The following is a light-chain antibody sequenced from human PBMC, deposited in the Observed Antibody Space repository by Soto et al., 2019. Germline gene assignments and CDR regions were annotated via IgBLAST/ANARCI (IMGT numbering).Light chain of an antibody. Sequence: QSALTQPASVSGFPGQSIAISCSGTGSDVGDFRYVSWYQQRPGNAPKVLIYDVSNQPSGVSNRFSGSKSGNTASLTISGLQAEDEADYFCNSYTDNNTPVFGGGTKVTVL. CDR2: DVS. CDR1: GSDVGDFRY. V-gene: IGLV2-14*01. J-gene: IGLJ2*01. CDR3: NSYTDNNTPV.